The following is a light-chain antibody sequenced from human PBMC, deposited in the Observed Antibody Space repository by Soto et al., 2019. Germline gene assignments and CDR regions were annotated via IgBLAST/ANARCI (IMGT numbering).Light chain of an antibody. V-gene: IGKV1-39*01. CDR2: AAS. J-gene: IGKJ4*01. CDR3: QQSYSTPPLT. Sequence: DNQMTQFPSFLSASVGDRVTITCRASQSISSYLNWYQQKPGKAPKLLIYAASSLQSGVPSRFSGSGSGTDFTLTISSLQPEDFATYYCQQSYSTPPLTFGGGTKVDIK. CDR1: QSISSY.